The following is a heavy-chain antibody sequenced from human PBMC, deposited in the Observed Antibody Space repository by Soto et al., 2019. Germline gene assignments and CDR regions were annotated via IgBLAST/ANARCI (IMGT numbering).Heavy chain of an antibody. V-gene: IGHV3-30*18. CDR2: ISYDGSKK. D-gene: IGHD2-15*01. J-gene: IGHJ6*02. Sequence: QVQLVESGGGVVQPGRSLRLSCAASGFTFSSYGMHWVRQAPGKGLEWVAVISYDGSKKYYADSVKGRFTISRDNSNNTVYLQMNSLRAEDTAVYYCAKDDRVVWVYYYYGMDAWGQGTTVNVSS. CDR1: GFTFSSYG. CDR3: AKDDRVVWVYYYYGMDA.